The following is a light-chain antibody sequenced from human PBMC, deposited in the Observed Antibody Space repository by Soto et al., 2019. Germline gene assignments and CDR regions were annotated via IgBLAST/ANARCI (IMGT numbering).Light chain of an antibody. CDR1: QSVSSN. J-gene: IGKJ5*01. Sequence: EIVMTQSPATLSVSPGERATLSCRASQSVSSNLAWYQQKPGQAPRLLIYGASTRATGIPARFSGSGSGTEFTLTLSSLQSEDFAVYYWQQYNNWPPAITFGQGTRLEIK. CDR3: QQYNNWPPAIT. CDR2: GAS. V-gene: IGKV3-15*01.